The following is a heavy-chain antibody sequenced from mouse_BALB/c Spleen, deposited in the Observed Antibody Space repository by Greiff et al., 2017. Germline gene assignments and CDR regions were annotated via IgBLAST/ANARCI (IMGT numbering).Heavy chain of an antibody. J-gene: IGHJ1*01. D-gene: IGHD2-2*01. CDR2: IWSGGST. V-gene: IGHV2-4-1*01. CDR1: GFSLTSYG. Sequence: VHLVESGPGLVQPSQSLSITCTVSGFSLTSYGVHWVRQSPGKGLEWLGVIWSGGSTDYNAAFISRLSISKDNSKSQVFFKMNSLQADDTAIYYCARNGDGYDPYFDVWGAGTTVTVSS. CDR3: ARNGDGYDPYFDV.